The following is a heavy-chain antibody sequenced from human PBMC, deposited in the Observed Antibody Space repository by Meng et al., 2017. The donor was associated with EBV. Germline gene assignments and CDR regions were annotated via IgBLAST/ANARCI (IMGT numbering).Heavy chain of an antibody. V-gene: IGHV1-18*01. CDR3: ARETSGYDFNWFDP. D-gene: IGHD5-12*01. J-gene: IGHJ5*02. Sequence: VQLVECVAEVTKPGASVKVSCKASGYTFNSYGISWVRQAPGQGLEWMGWISAYNGNTNYAQKLQGRVTMTTDTSTSTAYMELRSLRSDDTAVYYCARETSGYDFNWFDPWGQGTLVTVSS. CDR2: ISAYNGNT. CDR1: GYTFNSYG.